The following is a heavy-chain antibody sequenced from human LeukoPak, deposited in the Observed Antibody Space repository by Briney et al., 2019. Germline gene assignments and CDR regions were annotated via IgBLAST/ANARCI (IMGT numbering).Heavy chain of an antibody. CDR1: GFTFSTYG. CDR2: IRYDGSNK. V-gene: IGHV3-30*02. J-gene: IGHJ6*03. CDR3: AKDRNDYGDCSYMDV. Sequence: PGGSLRLSCGASGFTFSTYGMHWVRQAPGKGLEWAAFIRYDGSNKYCADSVKGRFTVSRDNSKNTLYLQMNSLRAEDTAVYYCAKDRNDYGDCSYMDVWGKGTTVTVSS. D-gene: IGHD4-17*01.